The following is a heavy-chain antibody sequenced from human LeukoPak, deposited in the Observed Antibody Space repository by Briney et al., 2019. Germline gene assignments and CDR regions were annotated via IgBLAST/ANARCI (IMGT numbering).Heavy chain of an antibody. D-gene: IGHD3-22*01. Sequence: GGSLRLYCAASGFTFSSYAMSWVRQAPGKGLEWVSAISGSGGSTYYADSVKGRFTISRDNSKNTLYLQMNSLRAEDTAVYYCAKEFTSYYYDSSGYSFDYWGQGTLVTVSS. V-gene: IGHV3-23*01. CDR3: AKEFTSYYYDSSGYSFDY. CDR2: ISGSGGST. CDR1: GFTFSSYA. J-gene: IGHJ4*02.